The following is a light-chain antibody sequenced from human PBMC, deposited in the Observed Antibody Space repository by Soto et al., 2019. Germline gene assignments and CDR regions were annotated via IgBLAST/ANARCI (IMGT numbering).Light chain of an antibody. CDR1: QDISNS. Sequence: DIQMTQSPSSLSASVGDRVIITCRVSQDISNSLAWYQQRPGKVLNLLIYTASPLQSGVPSRFSGSGSGTEFTLTISSLQPEDVATYYCQHYNSAPITFGQGTRLEIK. CDR3: QHYNSAPIT. CDR2: TAS. J-gene: IGKJ5*01. V-gene: IGKV1-27*01.